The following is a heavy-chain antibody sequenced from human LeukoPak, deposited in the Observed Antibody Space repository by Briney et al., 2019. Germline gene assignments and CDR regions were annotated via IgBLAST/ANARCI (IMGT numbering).Heavy chain of an antibody. Sequence: ASVKVSCKASGYTFTSYYMHWVRQAPGQGLGWMGIINPSGGSTSYAQKFQGRVTMTRDTSTSTVYMELSSLRSEDTAVYYCARERLRTTVVTPYYYYGMDVWGQGTTVTVSS. CDR3: ARERLRTTVVTPYYYYGMDV. V-gene: IGHV1-46*01. D-gene: IGHD4-23*01. J-gene: IGHJ6*02. CDR2: INPSGGST. CDR1: GYTFTSYY.